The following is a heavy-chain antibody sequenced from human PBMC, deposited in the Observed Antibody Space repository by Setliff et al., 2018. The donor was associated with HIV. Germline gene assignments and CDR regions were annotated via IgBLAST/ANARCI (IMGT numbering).Heavy chain of an antibody. Sequence: ASVKVSCKASGGTFINYAFCWVRQAPGKGLEWMGRIIPIFETTDYAQKFQGRVTITADKSTSTAYLELSSLRSEDTAVYYCARGVAINYYGSGSYLGHWGQGTLVTVS. V-gene: IGHV1-69*06. CDR2: IIPIFETT. CDR1: GGTFINYA. D-gene: IGHD3-10*01. CDR3: ARGVAINYYGSGSYLGH. J-gene: IGHJ4*02.